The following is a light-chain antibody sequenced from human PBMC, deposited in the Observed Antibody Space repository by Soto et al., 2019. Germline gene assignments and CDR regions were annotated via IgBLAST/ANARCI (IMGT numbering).Light chain of an antibody. V-gene: IGKV3-20*01. Sequence: EIVLTQSPGTLSLSPGERATLSCRASQSVSSNNLAGYQQRPGQAPRVVIYGASTRATGIPERFSGSGSGTDFTLTISRLEPEDFAVYYCQQYCGSALTFGGGTKVEIK. J-gene: IGKJ4*01. CDR3: QQYCGSALT. CDR1: QSVSSNN. CDR2: GAS.